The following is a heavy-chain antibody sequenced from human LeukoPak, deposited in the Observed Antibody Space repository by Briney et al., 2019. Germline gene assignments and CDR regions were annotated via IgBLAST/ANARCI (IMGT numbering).Heavy chain of an antibody. V-gene: IGHV3-33*01. Sequence: GGSLRLSCAASGFTFSSYGMHWVRQAPGKGLEWVSVIWYDGTNKYYADSVKGRFTISRDNSKNTLYLQMNSLRAEDTAEYSCARDDEYGDSYWYFDLWGRGTLVTVSS. CDR3: ARDDEYGDSYWYFDL. CDR1: GFTFSSYG. J-gene: IGHJ2*01. CDR2: IWYDGTNK. D-gene: IGHD4-17*01.